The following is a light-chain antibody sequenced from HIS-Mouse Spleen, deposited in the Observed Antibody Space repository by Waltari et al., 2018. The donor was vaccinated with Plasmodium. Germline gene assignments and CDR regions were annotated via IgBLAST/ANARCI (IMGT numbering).Light chain of an antibody. CDR3: QQYNSYSWT. CDR2: KAS. J-gene: IGKJ1*01. V-gene: IGKV1-5*03. Sequence: DIQMTQSPSTLSASVGDRVTITCRASQSISSWLAWYQQKPGNAPKLLIYKASSLESGFSSSFSGSRSATEFTLTISSLQPDDFATYYCQQYNSYSWTFGQGTKVEIK. CDR1: QSISSW.